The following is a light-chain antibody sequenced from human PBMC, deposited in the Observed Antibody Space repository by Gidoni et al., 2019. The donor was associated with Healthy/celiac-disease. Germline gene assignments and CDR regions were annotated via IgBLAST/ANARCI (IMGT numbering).Light chain of an antibody. CDR3: QQYGSFPFT. CDR2: GAS. V-gene: IGKV3-20*01. J-gene: IGKJ3*01. Sequence: EIVLTQSPGTLSLSPGERATLSCRASQSVSSSYLAWYQQKPGQAPRLLIHGASSRATGIPDRLSCSGSATAFTLTISRLEPEDVAVEYCQQYGSFPFTFGPGTKVDIK. CDR1: QSVSSSY.